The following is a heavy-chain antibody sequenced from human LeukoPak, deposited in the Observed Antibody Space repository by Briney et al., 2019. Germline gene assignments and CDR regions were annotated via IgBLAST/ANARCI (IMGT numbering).Heavy chain of an antibody. J-gene: IGHJ4*02. CDR3: ARGSSGSLHVDFDY. CDR2: INTNTGNP. V-gene: IGHV7-4-1*02. Sequence: ASVKVSCKASGYTFTSYAMNWVRQAPGQGLEWMGGINTNTGNPTYAQGFTGRCVFSLDTSVSTAYLQISSLKAEDTAVYYCARGSSGSLHVDFDYWGQGTLVTVSS. D-gene: IGHD1-26*01. CDR1: GYTFTSYA.